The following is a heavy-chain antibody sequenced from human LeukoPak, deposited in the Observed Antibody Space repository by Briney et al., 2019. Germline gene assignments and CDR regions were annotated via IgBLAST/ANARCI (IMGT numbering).Heavy chain of an antibody. CDR3: ARGQVFWSGYYLS. J-gene: IGHJ5*02. D-gene: IGHD3-3*01. CDR2: ISGSGSNT. CDR1: GSNFNMYA. Sequence: GGSLRLSCAPSGSNFNMYAMTWVRQAPGKGLEWVSEISGSGSNTYYADSVKARFTISRDNSKKMLYLDMNSLRTEDTAMYYCARGQVFWSGYYLSWGQGTQVTVSS. V-gene: IGHV3-23*01.